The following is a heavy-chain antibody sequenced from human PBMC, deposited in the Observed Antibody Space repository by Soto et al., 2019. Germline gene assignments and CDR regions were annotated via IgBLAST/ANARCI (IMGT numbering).Heavy chain of an antibody. Sequence: QVQLVESGGGLVKPGGSLRLSCAASGFSFSDYYMNWIRQAPGKGLEWVSSISGTSTYTNYAASVKGRFTISRDNAKNSLYLLMNSLTAEDTAVYYCARQPLRRYFDSWGQGTLVTVSS. CDR1: GFSFSDYY. V-gene: IGHV3-11*06. J-gene: IGHJ4*02. CDR2: ISGTSTYT. D-gene: IGHD4-17*01. CDR3: ARQPLRRYFDS.